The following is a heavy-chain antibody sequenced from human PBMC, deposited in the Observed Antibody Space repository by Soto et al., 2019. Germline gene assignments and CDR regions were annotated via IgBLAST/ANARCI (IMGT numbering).Heavy chain of an antibody. Sequence: SETLSLTCTVSGGSISSYYWSWIRQPPGKGLEWIGHIYYSGSTNYNPSLKSRVTISVDTSKNQFTLKLSSVTAADKAVYYCARDTLNWFDPWGQGTLVTVSS. CDR2: IYYSGST. CDR1: GGSISSYY. V-gene: IGHV4-59*01. J-gene: IGHJ5*02. CDR3: ARDTLNWFDP.